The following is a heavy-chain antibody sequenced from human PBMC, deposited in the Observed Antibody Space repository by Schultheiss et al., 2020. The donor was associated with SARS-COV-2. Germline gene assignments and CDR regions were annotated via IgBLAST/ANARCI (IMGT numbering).Heavy chain of an antibody. CDR1: GFTFSSYA. V-gene: IGHV3-30*01. CDR3: ARDRGSYAYFDY. CDR2: ISYDGSNK. Sequence: GGSLRLSCAASGFTFSSYAMSWVRQAPGKGLEWVAVISYDGSNKYYADSVKGRFTISRDNSKNTLYLQMNSLRAEDTAVYYCARDRGSYAYFDYWGQGTLVTVSS. J-gene: IGHJ4*02. D-gene: IGHD1-26*01.